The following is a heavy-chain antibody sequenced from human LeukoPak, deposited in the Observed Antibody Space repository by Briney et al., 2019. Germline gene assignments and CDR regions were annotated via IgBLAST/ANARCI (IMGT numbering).Heavy chain of an antibody. V-gene: IGHV5-51*01. CDR3: ARTPTSLSNPYYFDH. Sequence: GESLKISCKGSGYSFSTYWIGWVRQMPGKGLEWMGIIYPGDSDTRYSPSFEGQVTISADKSISTAYLQWSSLKASDTAMYYCARTPTSLSNPYYFDHWGRGTLVTVSS. CDR1: GYSFSTYW. CDR2: IYPGDSDT. J-gene: IGHJ4*02.